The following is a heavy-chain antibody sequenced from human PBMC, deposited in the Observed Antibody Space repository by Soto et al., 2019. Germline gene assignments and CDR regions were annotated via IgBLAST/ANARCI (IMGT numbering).Heavy chain of an antibody. CDR1: DFSIKSYC. CDR3: ARDIGSYAYVEGY. Sequence: LEILSLTCRFVDFSIKSYCLSWIRKPAGKGLEWIGRVYSSGTTDYNPSLNSRATLSVETSKNQFSLKLSSVTAADTAVYYCARDIGSYAYVEGYWVQGIQVTVSS. V-gene: IGHV4-4*07. CDR2: VYSSGTT. D-gene: IGHD3-10*01. J-gene: IGHJ4*02.